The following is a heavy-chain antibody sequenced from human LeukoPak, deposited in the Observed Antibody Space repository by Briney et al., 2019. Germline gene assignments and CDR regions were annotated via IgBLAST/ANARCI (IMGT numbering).Heavy chain of an antibody. V-gene: IGHV1-18*01. CDR1: GYTFTSYG. CDR2: ISAYNGNT. CDR3: ARGASLYYDTSGYPFDY. Sequence: ASVKVSCTASGYTFTSYGISWVRQAPGQGLEWMGWISAYNGNTNYAQKLQGRVTMTTDTSTSRAHMELRRLRFGAPAVYYCARGASLYYDTSGYPFDYWGQGTLVTVSS. D-gene: IGHD3-22*01. J-gene: IGHJ4*02.